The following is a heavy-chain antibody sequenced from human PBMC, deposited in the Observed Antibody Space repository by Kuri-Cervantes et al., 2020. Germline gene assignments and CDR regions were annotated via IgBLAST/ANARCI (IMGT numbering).Heavy chain of an antibody. V-gene: IGHV3-53*01. Sequence: GGSLRLSCTASGFTVSSDYMKWVRQAPGKGLEWVSVIYSGGSTHSADSVKGRFTISRDNSKNTLYLQMNSLRAEDTAVYYCAREWFGGIDYWGQGTLVTVSS. CDR1: GFTVSSDY. CDR2: IYSGGST. J-gene: IGHJ4*02. D-gene: IGHD3-10*01. CDR3: AREWFGGIDY.